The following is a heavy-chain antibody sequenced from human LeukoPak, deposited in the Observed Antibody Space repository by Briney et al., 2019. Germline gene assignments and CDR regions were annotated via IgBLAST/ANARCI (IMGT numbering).Heavy chain of an antibody. Sequence: PSETLSLTCTVSGGSISSSSYYWGWIRQPPGKGLEWIGSIYYSGSTYYNPSLKSRVTISVDTSKNQFSLKLSSVTAADTAVYYCARRRHAWRYSGYDKSFDYWGQGTLVTVSS. CDR3: ARRRHAWRYSGYDKSFDY. CDR2: IYYSGST. CDR1: GGSISSSSYY. D-gene: IGHD5-12*01. V-gene: IGHV4-39*01. J-gene: IGHJ4*02.